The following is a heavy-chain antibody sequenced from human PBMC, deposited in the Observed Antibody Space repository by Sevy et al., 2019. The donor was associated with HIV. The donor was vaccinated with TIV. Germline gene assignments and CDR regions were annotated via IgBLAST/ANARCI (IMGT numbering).Heavy chain of an antibody. V-gene: IGHV3-73*01. CDR1: GFTFSGSA. CDR2: IRSKANSYGI. CDR3: TSILGLTGTTGDYYYYGMDV. J-gene: IGHJ6*02. Sequence: GGSLSLSCAASGFTFSGSAMHWVRQAPGKGLEWVGRIRSKANSYGIAYAASVKGRFTISRDDAKNTAYLQMNSLKTEDTAVYYCTSILGLTGTTGDYYYYGMDVWGQGTTVTVSS. D-gene: IGHD1-20*01.